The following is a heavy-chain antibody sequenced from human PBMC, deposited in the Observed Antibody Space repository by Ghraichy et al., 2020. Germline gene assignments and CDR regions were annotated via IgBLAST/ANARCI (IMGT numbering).Heavy chain of an antibody. Sequence: SETLSLTCAVSGGSISSRNWWSWVRQPPGKGLEWIGEIYHSGNTNYNPSLKSRVTISVGKSKNHFSLKLSSVTAADTAVYYCARYYDDSGSNFLDYWGQGTLVTVSS. V-gene: IGHV4-4*02. J-gene: IGHJ4*02. D-gene: IGHD3-22*01. CDR2: IYHSGNT. CDR1: GGSISSRNW. CDR3: ARYYDDSGSNFLDY.